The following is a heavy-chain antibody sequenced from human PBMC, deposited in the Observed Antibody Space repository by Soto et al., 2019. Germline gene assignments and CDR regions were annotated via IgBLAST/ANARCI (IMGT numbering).Heavy chain of an antibody. J-gene: IGHJ5*02. CDR1: GFTFRNDW. V-gene: IGHV3-74*01. CDR2: INMDGSRT. Sequence: EVQLVESGGGLVQPGGSLRLSCAASGFTFRNDWMHWVRQGAGKGLVWVSRINMDGSRTNYADSVRGRFTISRDNAKNTVYLQMNSLRAEDTAIYYCARGPRGIYGNDHWGQGALVTVSS. D-gene: IGHD2-8*02. CDR3: ARGPRGIYGNDH.